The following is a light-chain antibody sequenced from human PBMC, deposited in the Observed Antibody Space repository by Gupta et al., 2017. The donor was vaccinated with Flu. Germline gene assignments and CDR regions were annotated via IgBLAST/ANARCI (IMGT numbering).Light chain of an antibody. CDR2: AAS. Sequence: DMQMTQSPPSLSASVGDRVTITCRASQSVSSYLNWYQQKPGKAPKLLIYAASSVKSGVPSRFSGSASGTDFTLTISRQQPEDFANYYCQHRDSSPSTFGPWTQVD. J-gene: IGKJ3*01. V-gene: IGKV1-39*01. CDR1: QSVSSY. CDR3: QHRDSSPST.